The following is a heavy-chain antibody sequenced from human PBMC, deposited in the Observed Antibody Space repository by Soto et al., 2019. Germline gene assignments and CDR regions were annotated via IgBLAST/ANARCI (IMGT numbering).Heavy chain of an antibody. CDR2: MSPKTANT. J-gene: IGHJ5*01. D-gene: IGHD7-27*01. V-gene: IGHV1-8*02. CDR1: GYTFTSYA. Sequence: GSSVKVSCKASGYTFTSYAMHWVRQAPGQGLEWMGWMSPKTANTGYAQKFQGRVTMTRSTSISTAYMELSSLTSEDTAVYYCTGGPPNWGFDSWGQGTPVTVSS. CDR3: TGGPPNWGFDS.